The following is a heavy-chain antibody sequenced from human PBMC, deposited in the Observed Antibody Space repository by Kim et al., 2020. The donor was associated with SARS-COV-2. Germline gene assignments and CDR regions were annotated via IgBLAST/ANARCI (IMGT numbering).Heavy chain of an antibody. CDR3: ARGRLRLGELSLPIYYYYGMDV. CDR1: GGSISSGSYY. V-gene: IGHV4-61*02. Sequence: SETLSLTCTVSGGSISSGSYYWSWIRQPAGKGLEWIGRIYTSGSTNYNPSLKSRVTISVDTSKNQFSLKLSSVTAADTAVYYCARGRLRLGELSLPIYYYYGMDVWGQGTTVTVSS. D-gene: IGHD3-16*02. CDR2: IYTSGST. J-gene: IGHJ6*02.